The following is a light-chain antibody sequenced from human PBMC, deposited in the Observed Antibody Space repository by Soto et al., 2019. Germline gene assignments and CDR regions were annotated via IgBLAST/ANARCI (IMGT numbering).Light chain of an antibody. CDR3: QKYGSSPLT. V-gene: IGKV3-20*01. CDR1: QSVSSSY. Sequence: EIVLTQSPGTLSLSPGERATPSCRASQSVSSSYLAWYQQKPDQAPRLLIYGASSRATGIPDRFSGSGSGTDFTLTISRLEPEDFAVYYCQKYGSSPLTFGGGTKVDIK. J-gene: IGKJ4*01. CDR2: GAS.